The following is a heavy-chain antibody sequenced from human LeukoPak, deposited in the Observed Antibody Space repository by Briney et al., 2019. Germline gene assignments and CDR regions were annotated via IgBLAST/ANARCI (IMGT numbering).Heavy chain of an antibody. CDR3: AKRSPWTTVVTPGYYFDY. D-gene: IGHD4-23*01. CDR2: ISGSGGST. J-gene: IGHJ4*02. V-gene: IGHV3-23*01. Sequence: PGGSLRLSCAASGFTFSSYAMSWVRQAPGKGLEWVSAISGSGGSTYYADSVRGRLTISRDNSKNTLYLQMNSLRAEDTAVYYCAKRSPWTTVVTPGYYFDYWGQGTLVTVSS. CDR1: GFTFSSYA.